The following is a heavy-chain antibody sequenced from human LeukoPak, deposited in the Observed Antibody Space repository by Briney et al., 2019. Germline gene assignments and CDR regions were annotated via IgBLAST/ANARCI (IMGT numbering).Heavy chain of an antibody. CDR2: IGGSGVNT. CDR3: ANDYGEYGFDC. Sequence: GGSLRLSCAASGFTFSTYNMNWVRQAPGKGLEWVSAIGGSGVNTYYADSVKGRFTVSRDNSKNTLYLQMNSLRAEDTALYYCANDYGEYGFDCWGQGTLVTVSS. D-gene: IGHD4-17*01. CDR1: GFTFSTYN. J-gene: IGHJ4*02. V-gene: IGHV3-23*01.